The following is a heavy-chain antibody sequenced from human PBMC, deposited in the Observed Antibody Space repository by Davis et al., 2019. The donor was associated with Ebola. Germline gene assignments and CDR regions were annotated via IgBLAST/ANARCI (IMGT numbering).Heavy chain of an antibody. CDR1: GFTFSTYS. CDR3: ATAALWFGDSPDH. Sequence: GGSLRLSCAASGFTFSTYSMSWVRQAPGKGLEWVSSISSDSDYIYYADSAKGRFTISRDNAKNSLYLQMNSLRAEDTAIYYCATAALWFGDSPDHWGQGILVTVSS. J-gene: IGHJ4*02. V-gene: IGHV3-21*04. CDR2: ISSDSDYI. D-gene: IGHD3-10*01.